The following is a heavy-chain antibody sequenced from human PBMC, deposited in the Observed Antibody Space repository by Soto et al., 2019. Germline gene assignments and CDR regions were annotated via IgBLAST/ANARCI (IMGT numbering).Heavy chain of an antibody. Sequence: EVQLLESGGGLVQPGGSLRLSCAASGFTFSSYAMNRVRQAPGKGLEWVSVISGSGGSTYYADSVKGRFTISRDNSKNTLYLLMNSLRAEDTAVYYCARRSSSWYFDYWGQGTLVTVSS. V-gene: IGHV3-23*01. J-gene: IGHJ4*02. CDR3: ARRSSSWYFDY. CDR2: ISGSGGST. D-gene: IGHD6-13*01. CDR1: GFTFSSYA.